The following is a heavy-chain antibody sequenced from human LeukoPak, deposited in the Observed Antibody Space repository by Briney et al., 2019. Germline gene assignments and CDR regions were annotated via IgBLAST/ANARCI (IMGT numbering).Heavy chain of an antibody. V-gene: IGHV4-59*01. CDR1: GGSISSYY. J-gene: IGHJ4*02. D-gene: IGHD1-26*01. CDR2: IYYSGST. CDR3: ARGGYGIVGASKGIDY. Sequence: SETLSLTCTVSGGSISSYYWSWIRQPPGKGLEWIGYIYYSGSTNYNPSLKSRVTISVDTSKNQFSLKLSSVTAADTAVYYCARGGYGIVGASKGIDYWGQGTLVTVSS.